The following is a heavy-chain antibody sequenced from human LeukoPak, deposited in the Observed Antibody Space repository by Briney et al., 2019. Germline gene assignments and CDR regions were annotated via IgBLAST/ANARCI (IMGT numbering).Heavy chain of an antibody. D-gene: IGHD6-13*01. CDR1: GGSISRYY. CDR3: ARVTSSSWYGGAFDY. V-gene: IGHV4-59*01. J-gene: IGHJ4*02. CDR2: IYYSGST. Sequence: SETLSLTCTVSGGSISRYYWSWIRQPPGKGLEWIGYIYYSGSTNYNPSLKSRVTISVDTSKNQFSLKLSSVTAADTAVYYCARVTSSSWYGGAFDYWGQGTLVTVS.